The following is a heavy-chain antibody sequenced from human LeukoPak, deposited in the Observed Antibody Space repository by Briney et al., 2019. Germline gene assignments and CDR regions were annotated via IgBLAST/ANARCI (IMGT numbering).Heavy chain of an antibody. J-gene: IGHJ6*01. CDR2: IYHSGST. CDR3: ARDRYGDLLV. CDR1: GGSISSSNW. V-gene: IGHV4-4*02. Sequence: PSETLSLTRTVSGGSISSSNWWSWVRQPPGKRLEWIGEIYHSGSTNYNPSLQSRVTISVDKSENQFSLKLNSVTPADTAVYYCARDRYGDLLVWGQGTTVTVSS. D-gene: IGHD4-17*01.